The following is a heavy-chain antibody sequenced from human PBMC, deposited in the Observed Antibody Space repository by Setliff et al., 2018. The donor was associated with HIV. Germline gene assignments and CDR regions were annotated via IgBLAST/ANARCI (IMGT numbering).Heavy chain of an antibody. V-gene: IGHV4-61*02. CDR1: GDSISSGNYY. J-gene: IGHJ2*01. Sequence: SENLSLTCTFSGDSISSGNYYWSWIRQPAGKGLEWIGRIYSTGSTNYNPSLKSRVTISSDTSKNLFSLKLTTVTAADAAVYYCTRDTGYILSGYRPHWYFDLWGRGTLVTVSS. D-gene: IGHD3-9*01. CDR2: IYSTGST. CDR3: TRDTGYILSGYRPHWYFDL.